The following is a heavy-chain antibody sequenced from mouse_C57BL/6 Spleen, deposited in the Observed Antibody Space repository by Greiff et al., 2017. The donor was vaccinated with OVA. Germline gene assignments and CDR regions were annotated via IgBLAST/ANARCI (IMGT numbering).Heavy chain of an antibody. J-gene: IGHJ2*01. CDR1: GYTFTSYW. V-gene: IGHV1-50*01. D-gene: IGHD2-4*01. CDR3: ARRGNYDYDRSPHY. Sequence: QVQLQQPGAELVKPGASVKLSCKASGYTFTSYWMQWVKQRPGQGLEWIGEIDPSDSYTNYNQKFKGKATLTVDTSSSTAYMQLSSLTSEDSAVYYCARRGNYDYDRSPHYWGQGTTLTVSS. CDR2: IDPSDSYT.